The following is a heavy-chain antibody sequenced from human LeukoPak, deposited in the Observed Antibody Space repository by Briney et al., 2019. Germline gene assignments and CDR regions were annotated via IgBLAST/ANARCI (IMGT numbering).Heavy chain of an antibody. CDR2: IKQDGSEK. V-gene: IGHV3-7*03. J-gene: IGHJ4*02. D-gene: IGHD5-18*01. Sequence: AGGSLRLSCAASGFTFSSYWMSWVRQAPGKGLEWVANIKQDGSEKYYVDSVKGRFTISRDNAKNSLYLQMNSLRAEDTAVYYCAKVTRAWIQLWSYFDYWGQGTLVTVSS. CDR3: AKVTRAWIQLWSYFDY. CDR1: GFTFSSYW.